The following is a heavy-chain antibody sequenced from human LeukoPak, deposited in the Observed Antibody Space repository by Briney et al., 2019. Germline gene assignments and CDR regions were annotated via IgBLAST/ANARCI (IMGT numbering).Heavy chain of an antibody. CDR2: TYYRSKWYN. CDR3: AKMYTAEVYFDY. CDR1: GDSVSSNSAA. J-gene: IGHJ4*02. D-gene: IGHD5-18*01. V-gene: IGHV6-1*01. Sequence: SQTLSLTCAISGDSVSSNSAAWNWIRQSPSRGLEWLGRTYYRSKWYNDYAVSVKSRITIDPDTSKNQFSLQLGSVTAADTAVYYCAKMYTAEVYFDYWGQGTLVTVSS.